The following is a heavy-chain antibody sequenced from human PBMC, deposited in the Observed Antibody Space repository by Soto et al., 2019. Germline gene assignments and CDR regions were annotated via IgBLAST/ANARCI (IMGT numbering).Heavy chain of an antibody. CDR2: ISGSAGT. D-gene: IGHD3-16*02. V-gene: IGHV3-23*01. CDR3: AKEKDYDFNWGSDRFTSHY. CDR1: GFTFRTYA. Sequence: GGSLRLSCTASGFTFRTYAMTWFRQAPGKGLEWVSAISGSAGTFYATSVKGRFTISRDNSRSTVYLQMHSLRAEDSTIYYCAKEKDYDFNWGSDRFTSHYWGRGTLVTVS. J-gene: IGHJ4*02.